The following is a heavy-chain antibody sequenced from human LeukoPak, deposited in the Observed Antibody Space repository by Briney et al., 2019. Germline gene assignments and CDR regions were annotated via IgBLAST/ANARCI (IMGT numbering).Heavy chain of an antibody. J-gene: IGHJ6*02. CDR1: GFTVSSNY. CDR3: ARDFILTGLGSYGMDV. V-gene: IGHV3-66*01. CDR2: IYSGGST. Sequence: GGSLRLSCAASGFTVSSNYMSWVRQAPGKGLEWVSVIYSGGSTYYADSVKGRFTISRDNSKNTLCLQMNSLRAEDTAVYYCARDFILTGLGSYGMDVWGQGITVTVSS. D-gene: IGHD3-9*01.